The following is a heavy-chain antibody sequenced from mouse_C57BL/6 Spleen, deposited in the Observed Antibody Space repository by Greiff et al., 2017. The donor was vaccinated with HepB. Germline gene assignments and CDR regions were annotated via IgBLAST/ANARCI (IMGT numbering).Heavy chain of an antibody. V-gene: IGHV1-82*01. CDR1: GYAFSSSW. CDR3: ARGYWYFDV. J-gene: IGHJ1*03. CDR2: IYPGDGDT. Sequence: QVQLQQSGPELVKPGASVKISCKASGYAFSSSWMNWVKQRPGKGLEWIGRIYPGDGDTNYNGKFKGKATLTADKSSSTAYMQLSSLTSEDSAVYFCARGYWYFDVWGTGTTVTVSS.